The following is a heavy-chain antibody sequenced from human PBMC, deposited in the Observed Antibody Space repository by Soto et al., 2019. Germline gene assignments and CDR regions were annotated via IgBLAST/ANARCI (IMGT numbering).Heavy chain of an antibody. V-gene: IGHV1-8*01. D-gene: IGHD6-13*01. CDR2: MNPNSGNT. Sequence: ASVKVSCKASGYTFTSYDINWVRQATGQGLEWMGWMNPNSGNTGYAQKFQGRVTMTRNTSISTAYMELSSLRSEDTAVYFCARAYSSISPCYYYYGMDVWGQGTTVTVSS. CDR3: ARAYSSISPCYYYYGMDV. CDR1: GYTFTSYD. J-gene: IGHJ6*02.